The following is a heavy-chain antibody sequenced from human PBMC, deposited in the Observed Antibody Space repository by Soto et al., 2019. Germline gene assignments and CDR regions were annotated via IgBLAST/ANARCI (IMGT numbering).Heavy chain of an antibody. Sequence: PVGSLRLSCAASGFPFSSYTMNWVRQAPGKGLEWVSSISSSSNYIYYVGSVKGRFTISRDNAKNSLYLQMNSLRAEDTAVYYCARGYGNLDYWGQGTLVTVSS. CDR1: GFPFSSYT. V-gene: IGHV3-21*06. J-gene: IGHJ4*02. CDR3: ARGYGNLDY. D-gene: IGHD4-17*01. CDR2: ISSSSNYI.